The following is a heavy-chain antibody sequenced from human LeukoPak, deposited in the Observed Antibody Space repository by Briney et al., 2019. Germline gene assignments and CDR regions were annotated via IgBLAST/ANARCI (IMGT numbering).Heavy chain of an antibody. V-gene: IGHV3-23*01. CDR2: ISGSGGST. D-gene: IGHD6-19*01. CDR1: GFTFSSYA. Sequence: GGSLRLSCAASGFTFSSYAMSWVRQAPGKGLEWVSAISGSGGSTYYADSVKGRFTISRDNAKNSLYLQMNSLRAEDTAVYYCARDRSGHQYYFDYWGQGTLVTVSS. J-gene: IGHJ4*02. CDR3: ARDRSGHQYYFDY.